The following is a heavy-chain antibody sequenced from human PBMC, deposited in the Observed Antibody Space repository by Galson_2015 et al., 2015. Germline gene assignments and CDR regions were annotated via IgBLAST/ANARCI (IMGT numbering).Heavy chain of an antibody. CDR2: GRK. J-gene: IGHJ3*02. D-gene: IGHD2-2*01. Sequence: GRKKYNPSLSSRLSISVDTSKNQFPLKLRSATAADTALYFCARPVDCSSTTCTGPFHIWGQGTMVTVSS. CDR3: ARPVDCSSTTCTGPFHI. V-gene: IGHV4-34*01.